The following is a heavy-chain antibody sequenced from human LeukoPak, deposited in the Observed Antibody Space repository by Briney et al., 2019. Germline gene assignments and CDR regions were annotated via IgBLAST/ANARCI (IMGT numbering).Heavy chain of an antibody. J-gene: IGHJ6*03. V-gene: IGHV4-59*01. CDR2: IYYSGST. Sequence: PLETLSLTCTVSGGSISSYYWSWIRQPPGKGLEWIGYIYYSGSTNYNPSLKSRVTISVDTSKNQFSLKLSSVTAADTAVYYCARVGQEDYYDSSGYYLYYYYYYMDVWGKGTTVTVSS. CDR1: GGSISSYY. CDR3: ARVGQEDYYDSSGYYLYYYYYYMDV. D-gene: IGHD3-22*01.